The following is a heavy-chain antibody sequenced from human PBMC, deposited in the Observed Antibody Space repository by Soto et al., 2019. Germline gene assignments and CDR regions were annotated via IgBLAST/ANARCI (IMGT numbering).Heavy chain of an antibody. Sequence: GTSVQVTCKASGYTFTSYDINWVRQATGQGLEWMGWMNPNSGNTGYAQKFQGRVTMTRNTSISTAYMELSSLRSEDTAVYYCARVDGHTYGMDVWGQGTTVTVSS. J-gene: IGHJ6*02. CDR3: ARVDGHTYGMDV. V-gene: IGHV1-8*01. CDR2: MNPNSGNT. CDR1: GYTFTSYD.